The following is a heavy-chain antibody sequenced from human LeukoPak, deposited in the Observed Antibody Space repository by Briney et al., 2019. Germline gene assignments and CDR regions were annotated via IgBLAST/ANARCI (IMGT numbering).Heavy chain of an antibody. D-gene: IGHD4-17*01. CDR3: AREAGYGDYALVYYGMDV. CDR1: GFTFSSYW. CDR2: IKQDGSEK. Sequence: GGSLRLSCAASGFTFSSYWMSWVRQAPGKGLEWVANIKQDGSEKYYVDSVKGRFTISRDNAKNSLYLQMNSLRAEDTAVYYCAREAGYGDYALVYYGMDVWGKGTTVTVTS. V-gene: IGHV3-7*03. J-gene: IGHJ6*04.